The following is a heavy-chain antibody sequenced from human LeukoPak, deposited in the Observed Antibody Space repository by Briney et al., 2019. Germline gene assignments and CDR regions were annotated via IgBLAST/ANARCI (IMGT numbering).Heavy chain of an antibody. CDR2: ISYDGSNK. D-gene: IGHD3-22*01. Sequence: GRSLRLSCAASGFTFSSYGMHWVRQAPGKGLEWVAVISYDGSNKYYADSVKGRFTISRDNSKNTMYLQMNSLRAEDTAVYYCAKDRGDYYDGSGYYDYWGQGALVTVSS. CDR1: GFTFSSYG. CDR3: AKDRGDYYDGSGYYDY. V-gene: IGHV3-30*18. J-gene: IGHJ4*02.